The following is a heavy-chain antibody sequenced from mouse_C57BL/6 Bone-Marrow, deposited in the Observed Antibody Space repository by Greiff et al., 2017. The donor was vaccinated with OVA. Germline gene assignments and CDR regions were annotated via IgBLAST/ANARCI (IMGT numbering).Heavy chain of an antibody. Sequence: EVKLMESGGGLVKPGGSLKLSCAASGFTFSSYAMSWVRPTPEKRLEWVATISDGGSYTYYPDNVKGRFTISRDNAKNNLYLQMSHLKSEDTAMYYCARDENYGSSFPYFDYWGQGTTLTVSS. CDR2: ISDGGSYT. D-gene: IGHD1-1*01. CDR1: GFTFSSYA. J-gene: IGHJ2*01. CDR3: ARDENYGSSFPYFDY. V-gene: IGHV5-4*01.